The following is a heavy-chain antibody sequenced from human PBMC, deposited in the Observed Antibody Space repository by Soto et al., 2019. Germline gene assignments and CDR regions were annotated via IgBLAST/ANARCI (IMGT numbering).Heavy chain of an antibody. Sequence: LSLTCTVSGGSISSGGYYWSWIRQHPGKGLEWIGYIYYSGSTYYNPSLKSRVTISVDTSKNQFSLKLSSVTAADTAVYYCARDHADSGLHGTFDIWGQGTMVTVSS. CDR1: GGSISSGGYY. V-gene: IGHV4-31*03. J-gene: IGHJ3*02. CDR2: IYYSGST. D-gene: IGHD5-12*01. CDR3: ARDHADSGLHGTFDI.